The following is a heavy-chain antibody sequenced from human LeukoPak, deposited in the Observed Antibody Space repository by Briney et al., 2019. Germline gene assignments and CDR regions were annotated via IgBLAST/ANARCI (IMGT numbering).Heavy chain of an antibody. D-gene: IGHD6-19*01. CDR1: GGSISSYY. CDR3: ARARIAVAGTPWFDP. J-gene: IGHJ5*02. CDR2: IYYSGST. V-gene: IGHV4-59*01. Sequence: SETLSLTCTVSGGSISSYYWSWIRQPPGKGLEWIGYIYYSGSTNYNPSLKSRVTISVDTSKNQFSLKLSSVTAADTAVYYCARARIAVAGTPWFDPWGQGTLVTVSS.